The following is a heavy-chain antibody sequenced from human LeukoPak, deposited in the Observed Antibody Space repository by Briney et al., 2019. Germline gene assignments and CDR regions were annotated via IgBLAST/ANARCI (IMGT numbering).Heavy chain of an antibody. CDR1: GFTFSSYG. Sequence: PGGSLRLSCAASGFTFSSYGMHWVRQAPAKGREGVAVISYDGSNKYYADSVKGRFTISRDNSKNTLYLQMNSLRAEDTAVYYCAKAVWNDGAFDIWGQGTMVTVSS. D-gene: IGHD1-1*01. CDR3: AKAVWNDGAFDI. J-gene: IGHJ3*02. V-gene: IGHV3-30*18. CDR2: ISYDGSNK.